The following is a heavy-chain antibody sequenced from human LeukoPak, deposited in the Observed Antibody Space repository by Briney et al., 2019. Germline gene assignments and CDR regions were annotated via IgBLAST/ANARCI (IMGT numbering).Heavy chain of an antibody. J-gene: IGHJ4*02. D-gene: IGHD6-19*01. CDR3: ARESGSGEFDY. CDR1: RFTFSNYK. CDR2: ISSSSTYI. Sequence: GGSLRLSCAASRFTFSNYKLNWVRQAPGQGLEWVSSISSSSTYIYYADSVKGRFTISRDNARNALYLQMNRLRAEDTAVYYCARESGSGEFDYWGQGTLVTVSS. V-gene: IGHV3-21*01.